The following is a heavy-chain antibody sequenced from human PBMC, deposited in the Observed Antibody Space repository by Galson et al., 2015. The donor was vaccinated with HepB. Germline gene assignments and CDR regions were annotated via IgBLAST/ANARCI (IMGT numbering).Heavy chain of an antibody. CDR1: GGSINNYY. CDR3: ARGRDDYSDYYITPFFDL. J-gene: IGHJ4*02. D-gene: IGHD4-11*01. Sequence: SETLSLTCTVSGGSINNYYWSWIRQPPGKGLEWIGYISYTGTIKYNPSLSSRVTISFDTSKNQFSLNLSSVTAADTAVYYCARGRDDYSDYYITPFFDLWGQGILVTVSS. V-gene: IGHV4-59*01. CDR2: ISYTGTI.